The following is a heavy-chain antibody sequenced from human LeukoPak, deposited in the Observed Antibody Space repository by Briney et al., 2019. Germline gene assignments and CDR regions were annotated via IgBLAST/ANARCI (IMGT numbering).Heavy chain of an antibody. CDR3: ARVLHRRNYDSSVYYGY. CDR2: IYSGGST. Sequence: GGSLRLSCAASGFTFSSYSMNWVRQAPGKGLEWVSLIYSGGSTYYADSVKGRFTISRDNAKNSLYLQMNSLRAEDTAVYYCARVLHRRNYDSSVYYGYWGQGTLVTVSS. CDR1: GFTFSSYS. D-gene: IGHD3-22*01. J-gene: IGHJ4*02. V-gene: IGHV3-66*01.